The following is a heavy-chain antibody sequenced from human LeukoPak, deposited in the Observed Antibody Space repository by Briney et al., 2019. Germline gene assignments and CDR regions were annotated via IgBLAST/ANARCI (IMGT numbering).Heavy chain of an antibody. J-gene: IGHJ4*02. V-gene: IGHV3-30*04. CDR3: ACVPYSSSWYPDY. CDR2: ISYDGSNK. D-gene: IGHD6-13*01. CDR1: GFTFSSYA. Sequence: PGGSLRLSCAASGFTFSSYAMHWVRQAPGKGLEWVAVISYDGSNKYYADSVKGRFTISRDNSKNTLYLQMNSLRAEDTAVYYCACVPYSSSWYPDYWGQGTLVTVSS.